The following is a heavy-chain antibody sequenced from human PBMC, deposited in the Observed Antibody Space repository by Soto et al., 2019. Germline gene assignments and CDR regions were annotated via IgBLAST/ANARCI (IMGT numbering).Heavy chain of an antibody. CDR1: GGSISSGGYY. CDR2: IYYSGST. V-gene: IGHV4-31*02. CDR3: ARDNGAAGTPLRGWFDP. Sequence: PSETLSLTCTISGGSISSGGYYWSWIRQHPGKGMEWIGYIYYSGSTYYSPSLRSRVTISVDTSKNQFSLKLSSVTAADTAVYYCARDNGAAGTPLRGWFDPWGQGTLVTVSS. D-gene: IGHD6-13*01. J-gene: IGHJ5*02.